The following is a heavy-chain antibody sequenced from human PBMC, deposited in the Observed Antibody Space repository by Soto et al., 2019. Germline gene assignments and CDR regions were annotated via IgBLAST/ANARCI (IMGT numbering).Heavy chain of an antibody. CDR2: MSGSGGYT. CDR3: ATLRFCTSTSCYGREGGF. CDR1: GFTFSSYD. V-gene: IGHV3-23*01. J-gene: IGHJ4*02. D-gene: IGHD2-2*01. Sequence: EVQLLESGGGLVQQGGSLRLSCAASGFTFSSYDMSWFRQAPGKGLEWVSTMSGSGGYTYYADSGEGRFAISRDNSKNTLYLQMADLRAEDTAVYYCATLRFCTSTSCYGREGGFWGQGTLVTVSS.